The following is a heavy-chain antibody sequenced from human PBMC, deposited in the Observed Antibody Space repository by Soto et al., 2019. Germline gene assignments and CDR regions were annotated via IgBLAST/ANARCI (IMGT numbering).Heavy chain of an antibody. V-gene: IGHV3-7*01. CDR3: ARDFDV. CDR2: IKQDGSEQ. Sequence: EVQLVESGGGLVQPGGSLRLSCEASGFSFSAYWMSWVRQAPGKGLEWVSNIKQDGSEQYYVDSVKGRFTISRNNAKNSLYLYMNSLRAEDTAVFYCARDFDVWGRGTLVTVSS. J-gene: IGHJ2*01. CDR1: GFSFSAYW.